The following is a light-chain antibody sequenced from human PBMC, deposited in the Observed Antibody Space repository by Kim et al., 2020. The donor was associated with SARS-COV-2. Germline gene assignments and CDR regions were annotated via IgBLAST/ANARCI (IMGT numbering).Light chain of an antibody. J-gene: IGLJ2*01. Sequence: QSALTQPPSVSGSPGQSVTISCTGTSSDVGRYNRVSWYQQPPGTAPKLMIYEVSSRPSGVPDRFSGSKSGNTASLTISGLQAEDEADYYCSSYTSSSTLVVFGGGTQLTVL. CDR3: SSYTSSSTLVV. V-gene: IGLV2-18*02. CDR1: SSDVGRYNR. CDR2: EVS.